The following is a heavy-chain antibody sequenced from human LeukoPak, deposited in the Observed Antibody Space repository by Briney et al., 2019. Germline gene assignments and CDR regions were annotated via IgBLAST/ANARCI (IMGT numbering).Heavy chain of an antibody. CDR3: ARDGWSPDY. J-gene: IGHJ4*02. V-gene: IGHV3-7*01. CDR2: IKQDGSEK. Sequence: QSGGSLRLSCAASGFTFSRYWMSWVRQAPGKGLEWVANIKQDGSEKYYVDSVKGRFTISRDNAKNSLYLQMNSLRAEDTAVYYCARDGWSPDYWGQGTLVTVSS. CDR1: GFTFSRYW.